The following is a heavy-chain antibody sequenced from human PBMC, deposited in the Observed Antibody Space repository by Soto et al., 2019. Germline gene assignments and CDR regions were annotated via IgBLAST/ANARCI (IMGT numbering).Heavy chain of an antibody. D-gene: IGHD3-16*01. CDR1: GGSISSYY. Sequence: SETLSLTCTVSGGSISSYYWGWVRQPPGKGLEWIGSMYYSGSTYYNPSLKNRVTISVDTSKNRFSLRLSSVTAADTAVFYCASLRIPERPFDYWGQGTLVTVSS. J-gene: IGHJ4*02. CDR2: MYYSGST. V-gene: IGHV4-39*01. CDR3: ASLRIPERPFDY.